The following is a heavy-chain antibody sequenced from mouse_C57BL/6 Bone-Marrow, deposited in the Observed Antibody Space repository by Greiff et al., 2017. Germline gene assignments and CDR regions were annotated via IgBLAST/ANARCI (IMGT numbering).Heavy chain of an antibody. CDR3: AREGDSYYFDY. CDR1: GYAFSSSW. Sequence: QVQLQQSGPELVKPGASVKISCKASGYAFSSSWMNWVKQRPGKGLEWIGRIYPGDGDTNYNGKFKGKATLTADKSSSTAYMQLSSLTSEDSAVYFCAREGDSYYFDYGGQGTTLTVSS. D-gene: IGHD2-13*01. J-gene: IGHJ2*01. V-gene: IGHV1-82*01. CDR2: IYPGDGDT.